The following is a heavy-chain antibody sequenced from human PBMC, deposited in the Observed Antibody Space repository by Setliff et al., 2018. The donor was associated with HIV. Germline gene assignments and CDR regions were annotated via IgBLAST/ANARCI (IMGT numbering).Heavy chain of an antibody. V-gene: IGHV5-51*01. CDR3: ARQTSRYITLSPPDY. CDR2: IYPGDSDT. J-gene: IGHJ4*02. CDR1: GYGFSNYW. Sequence: GESLKISCKGSGYGFSNYWLAWVRQTPGKGLEWMGIIYPGDSDTRYSPSFQGQVTFSADKSINTAYLQWGSLKASDTGIYFCARQTSRYITLSPPDYWSQGTLVTVSS. D-gene: IGHD3-9*01.